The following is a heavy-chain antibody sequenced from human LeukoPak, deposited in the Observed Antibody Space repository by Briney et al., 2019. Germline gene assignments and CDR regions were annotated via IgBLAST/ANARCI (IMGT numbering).Heavy chain of an antibody. J-gene: IGHJ6*03. D-gene: IGHD2-2*01. Sequence: SETLSLTCTLSGGPISSYYWSWIRQPPGKGQEGIGYIYYSGCTNYNPSLKSRVTISVDTSKNQFPLKLSSVTAADTAVYYCARDQYCSSTSCYYYYMDVWGKGTTVTVSS. CDR1: GGPISSYY. V-gene: IGHV4-59*01. CDR3: ARDQYCSSTSCYYYYMDV. CDR2: IYYSGCT.